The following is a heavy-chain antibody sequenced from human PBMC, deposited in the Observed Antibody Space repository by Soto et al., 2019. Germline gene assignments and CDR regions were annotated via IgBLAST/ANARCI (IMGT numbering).Heavy chain of an antibody. D-gene: IGHD4-17*01. CDR1: GFTFSSYA. V-gene: IGHV3-30-3*01. CDR3: ARDDDYGDYVDY. J-gene: IGHJ4*02. Sequence: QVQLVESGGGVVQPGRSLRLSCAASGFTFSSYAMHWVRQAPGKGLEWVAVISYDGSNKYYADSVKGRFTISRDNSKNPLYLQMNSLRAEDTAVYYCARDDDYGDYVDYWGQGTLVTVSS. CDR2: ISYDGSNK.